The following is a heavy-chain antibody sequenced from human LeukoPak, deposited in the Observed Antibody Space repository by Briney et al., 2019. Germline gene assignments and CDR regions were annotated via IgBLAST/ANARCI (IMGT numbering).Heavy chain of an antibody. D-gene: IGHD4-17*01. CDR2: INAGNGKT. CDR1: GYTFTDYA. CDR3: ARARWTSTVTTYYLDY. Sequence: ASVKVSCKTSGYTFTDYAVQWVRQAPGQRLEWMGWINAGNGKTKYSQNFQDRVTITRDTSATTAYLDLTSLRSEDTAVYYCARARWTSTVTTYYLDYWGQGTLVTVFS. V-gene: IGHV1-3*01. J-gene: IGHJ4*02.